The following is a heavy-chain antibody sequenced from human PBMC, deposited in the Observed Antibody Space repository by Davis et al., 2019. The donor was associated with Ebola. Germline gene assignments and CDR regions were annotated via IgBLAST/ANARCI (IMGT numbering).Heavy chain of an antibody. J-gene: IGHJ6*02. CDR1: GFTFSSYW. V-gene: IGHV3-30-3*01. Sequence: PGGSLRLSCAASGFTFSSYWMHWVRQAPGKGLEWVAVISYDGSNKYYADSVKGRFTISRDNSKNTLYLQMNSLRAEDTAVYYCAREDRKDFWSGYSYYYYGMDVWGQGTTVTVSS. CDR3: AREDRKDFWSGYSYYYYGMDV. D-gene: IGHD3-3*01. CDR2: ISYDGSNK.